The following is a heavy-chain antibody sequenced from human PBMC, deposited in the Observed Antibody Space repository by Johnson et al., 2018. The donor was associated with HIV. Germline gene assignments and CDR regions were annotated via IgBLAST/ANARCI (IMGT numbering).Heavy chain of an antibody. Sequence: QVLLVESGGGVVQPGRALRLSCAASGFTFSNSAMHWVRQAPGKGLEWVAVISYDGDNIYYADSVKGRFTISRDNSKNTLYLQMYSLRAEDTAVYYCAKDLSYPKTRAFDIWGQGTMVTVSS. CDR1: GFTFSNSA. D-gene: IGHD2/OR15-2a*01. CDR3: AKDLSYPKTRAFDI. V-gene: IGHV3-30-3*01. J-gene: IGHJ3*02. CDR2: ISYDGDNI.